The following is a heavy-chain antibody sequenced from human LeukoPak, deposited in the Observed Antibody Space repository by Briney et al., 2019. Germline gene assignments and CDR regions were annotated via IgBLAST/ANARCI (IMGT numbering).Heavy chain of an antibody. D-gene: IGHD2-8*01. CDR2: IWFDGTNK. Sequence: GGSLRLSCAASGFPFSSYGMHWVRQAPGKGLEGVAVIWFDGTNKYYADSVKGRFTISRDNSKNTLYLQMNSLRAEDTAVYYCAREAPICTNADCRTGFDYWGQGTLVAVST. CDR3: AREAPICTNADCRTGFDY. V-gene: IGHV3-33*01. CDR1: GFPFSSYG. J-gene: IGHJ4*02.